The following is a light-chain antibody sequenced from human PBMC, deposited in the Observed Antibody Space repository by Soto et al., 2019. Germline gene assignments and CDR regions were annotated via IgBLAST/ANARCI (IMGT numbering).Light chain of an antibody. CDR2: DAS. V-gene: IGKV3-11*01. Sequence: VLTQSPATLSLSPGERATLSCRASLNVNSYLAWYQQKPGQAPRLLIYDASNRAAGIPARFSGSGSGTEFTLTISRLQSEDFATYYCQQSYTTPITFGQGTRLEIK. J-gene: IGKJ5*01. CDR3: QQSYTTPIT. CDR1: LNVNSY.